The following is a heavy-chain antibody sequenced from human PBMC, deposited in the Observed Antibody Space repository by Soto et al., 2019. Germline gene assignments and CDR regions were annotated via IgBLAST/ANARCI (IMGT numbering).Heavy chain of an antibody. CDR1: GYTFTTYW. CDR2: IYPGDSDV. J-gene: IGHJ4*02. Sequence: PGESLKISCQGSGYTFTTYWVGWVRQRPGKGLDWMGNIYPGDSDVKYSPSFQGQVTISVDKSINTTYLQWSSLKASDTAVYYCARQNYPGYGGYDSVFDNWGQGTLVTVPQ. D-gene: IGHD5-12*01. V-gene: IGHV5-51*01. CDR3: ARQNYPGYGGYDSVFDN.